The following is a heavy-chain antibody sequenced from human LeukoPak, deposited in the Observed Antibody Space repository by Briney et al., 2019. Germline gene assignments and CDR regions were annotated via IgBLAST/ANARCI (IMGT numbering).Heavy chain of an antibody. D-gene: IGHD6-13*01. J-gene: IGHJ4*02. Sequence: PGGSLRLSCTASGFTFKSYWMHWVRQAPGKGLVWVSRINSDGTSTSYADSVRGRFTISRDNAKNTLYLQMNSLRAEDTAVYYCVRQQLVHIDYWGQGTLVTVSS. CDR2: INSDGTST. CDR1: GFTFKSYW. CDR3: VRQQLVHIDY. V-gene: IGHV3-74*01.